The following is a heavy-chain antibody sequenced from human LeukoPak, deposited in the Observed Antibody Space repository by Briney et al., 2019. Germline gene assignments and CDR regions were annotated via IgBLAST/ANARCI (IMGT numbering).Heavy chain of an antibody. D-gene: IGHD3-3*01. Sequence: SPSETLSLTCTVSGGSISNYYWSWIRQPPGKGLEWIGYIYYSGSTYYNPSLKSRVTISVDTSKNQFSLKLSSVTAADTAVYYCARQEILRFMEWLPQYYYYGMDVWGQGTTVTVSS. CDR1: GGSISNYY. V-gene: IGHV4-59*04. J-gene: IGHJ6*02. CDR2: IYYSGST. CDR3: ARQEILRFMEWLPQYYYYGMDV.